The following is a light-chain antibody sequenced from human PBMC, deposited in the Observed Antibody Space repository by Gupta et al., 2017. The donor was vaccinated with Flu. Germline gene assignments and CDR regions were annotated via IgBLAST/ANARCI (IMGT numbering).Light chain of an antibody. CDR3: QQRDSTPYT. CDR1: QNITKY. Sequence: PSSLSASVGDRVTITCRASQNITKYLDWYQQKAGKAPKLLIYYASQGEGGVPSRFSGGGSGTEFTLTINSLQREDFANYYCQQRDSTPYTFGQGTKLEIK. V-gene: IGKV1-39*01. J-gene: IGKJ2*01. CDR2: YAS.